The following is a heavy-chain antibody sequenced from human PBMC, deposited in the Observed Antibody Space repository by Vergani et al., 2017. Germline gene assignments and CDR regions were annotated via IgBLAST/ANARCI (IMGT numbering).Heavy chain of an antibody. Sequence: EVQLLESGGGLVQPGGSLRLSCAAPGFTFSSYTMTWVRQAPGKGLEWVSAISGSGGSTYYADSVKGRFTISRDNSKNTLYLQMNSLRAEDTAIFYCAKSIRIVVQAAYFDYWGQGTLVTVSS. D-gene: IGHD2-2*01. CDR1: GFTFSSYT. CDR2: ISGSGGST. V-gene: IGHV3-23*01. J-gene: IGHJ4*02. CDR3: AKSIRIVVQAAYFDY.